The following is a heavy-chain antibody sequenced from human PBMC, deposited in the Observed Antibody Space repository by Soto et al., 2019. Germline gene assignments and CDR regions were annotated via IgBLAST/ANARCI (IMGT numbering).Heavy chain of an antibody. CDR3: SRDEDSSGWSTYYYYGMDV. D-gene: IGHD6-19*01. Sequence: ASVKVSCKASGYTFTRYGISWVRQAPGQGLEWMGWISAYNGNTNYAQKLQGRVTMTTDTSTSTAYMELRSLRSDDTAVYYCSRDEDSSGWSTYYYYGMDVWGQGTTVTVSS. CDR2: ISAYNGNT. V-gene: IGHV1-18*04. CDR1: GYTFTRYG. J-gene: IGHJ6*02.